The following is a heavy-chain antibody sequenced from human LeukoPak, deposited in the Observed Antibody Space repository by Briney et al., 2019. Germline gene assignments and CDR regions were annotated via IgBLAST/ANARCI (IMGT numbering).Heavy chain of an antibody. Sequence: GASVKVSCKASGYTFTSYGISWVRQAPGQGLEWMGWISAYNGNTNYAQKLQGRVTMTTDTSTSTAYMELRSLRSDDTAVYYCARAGAGRGYIYGHDAFDIWGQGTMVTVSS. CDR2: ISAYNGNT. J-gene: IGHJ3*02. V-gene: IGHV1-18*01. D-gene: IGHD5-18*01. CDR1: GYTFTSYG. CDR3: ARAGAGRGYIYGHDAFDI.